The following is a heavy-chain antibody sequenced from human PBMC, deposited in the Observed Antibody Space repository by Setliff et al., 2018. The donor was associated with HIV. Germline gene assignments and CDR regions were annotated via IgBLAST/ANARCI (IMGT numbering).Heavy chain of an antibody. D-gene: IGHD3-9*01. V-gene: IGHV4-39*01. CDR3: ARRCPHRDILDGHDAFDI. CDR1: GGSISSSSYY. Sequence: SETLSLTCTVSGGSISSSSYYWGWIRQPPGKGLEWIGYIYYSGSTNYNPSLKSRVTISVDTSKNQFSLNLSSVTAADTAVYFCARRCPHRDILDGHDAFDIWGQGTMV. J-gene: IGHJ3*02. CDR2: IYYSGST.